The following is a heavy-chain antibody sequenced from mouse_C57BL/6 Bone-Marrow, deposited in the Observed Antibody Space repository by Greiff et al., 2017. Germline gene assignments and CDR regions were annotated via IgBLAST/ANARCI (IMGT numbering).Heavy chain of an antibody. CDR3: ARATMVTTDAMDY. V-gene: IGHV5-6*01. Sequence: EVQLQQSGGDLVKPGGSLKLSCAASGFTFSSYGMSWVRQTPDKRLEWVATISSGGSYTYYPDSVKGRFTISRDNAKNTLYLQMSSLKSEDTAMYYCARATMVTTDAMDYWGQGTSVTVSS. J-gene: IGHJ4*01. D-gene: IGHD2-2*01. CDR2: ISSGGSYT. CDR1: GFTFSSYG.